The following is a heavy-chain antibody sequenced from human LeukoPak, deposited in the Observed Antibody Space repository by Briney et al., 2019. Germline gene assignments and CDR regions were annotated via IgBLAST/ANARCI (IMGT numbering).Heavy chain of an antibody. D-gene: IGHD3-22*01. V-gene: IGHV4-59*01. CDR2: IYYSGST. CDR3: ARHDSSGYVGY. Sequence: PSETLSLTCTVSGGSISSYYWSWIRQPPGKGLEWTGYIYYSGSTNYNPSLKSRVTISVDTSKNQFSLKLSSVTAADTAVYYCARHDSSGYVGYWGQGTLVTVSS. CDR1: GGSISSYY. J-gene: IGHJ4*02.